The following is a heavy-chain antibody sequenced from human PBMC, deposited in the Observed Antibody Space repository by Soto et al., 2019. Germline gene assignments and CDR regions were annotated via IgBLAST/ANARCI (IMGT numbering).Heavy chain of an antibody. CDR3: ATDSWGPEV. Sequence: PGGSLRLSCAASGFTFRNYGMNWVRQAPGKGLEWVSYIGIGSSTKYYADSVKGRFTVSRDNSKNTLYLQMDSLRGEDTAVYYCATDSWGPEVWGQGTTVTVSS. J-gene: IGHJ6*02. D-gene: IGHD7-27*01. CDR1: GFTFRNYG. V-gene: IGHV3-48*01. CDR2: IGIGSSTK.